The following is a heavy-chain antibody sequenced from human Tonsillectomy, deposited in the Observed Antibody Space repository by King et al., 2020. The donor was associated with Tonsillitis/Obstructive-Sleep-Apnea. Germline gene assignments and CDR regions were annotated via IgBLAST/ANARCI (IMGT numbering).Heavy chain of an antibody. J-gene: IGHJ3*02. V-gene: IGHV3-74*01. CDR3: ARDRTELWFGQLPPNGAFDI. D-gene: IGHD3-10*01. CDR2: INIEGRST. Sequence: VQLVESGGALVQPGGSLTLSCVASGFTFSSYWMHWFRQVPGKGLVWVSRINIEGRSTSYADSVRGRFTISRDNAKKTLYLQMNSLRAEDTAVYYFARDRTELWFGQLPPNGAFDIWGQGAMVTVSS. CDR1: GFTFSSYW.